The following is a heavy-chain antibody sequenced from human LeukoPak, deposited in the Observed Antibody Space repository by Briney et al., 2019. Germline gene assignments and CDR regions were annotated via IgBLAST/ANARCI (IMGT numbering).Heavy chain of an antibody. CDR3: ARASRSGWYLYHYYGMDV. CDR1: GFIFNNHG. V-gene: IGHV3-33*01. D-gene: IGHD6-19*01. CDR2: IWYDGSNK. Sequence: PGKSLRLSCAASGFIFNNHGMHWVRQAPGKGLEWVAVIWYDGSNKFSADSVKGRFTISRDNSKNTLYLQMNSLRAEDTAVYYCARASRSGWYLYHYYGMDVWGQGTTVTVSS. J-gene: IGHJ6*02.